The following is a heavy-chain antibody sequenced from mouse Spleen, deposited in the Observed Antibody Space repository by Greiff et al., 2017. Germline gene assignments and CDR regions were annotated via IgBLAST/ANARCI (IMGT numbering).Heavy chain of an antibody. CDR2: IYPGDGDT. V-gene: IGHV1-82*01. D-gene: IGHD2-10*02. CDR3: ARGYGNYGGWFAY. CDR1: GYAFSSSW. J-gene: IGHJ3*01. Sequence: VQLQESGPELVKPGASVKISGKASGYAFSSSWMNWVKQRPGKGLEWIGRIYPGDGDTNYNGKFKGKATLTADKSSSTAYMQLSSLTSEDSAVYFCARGYGNYGGWFAYWGQGTLVTVSA.